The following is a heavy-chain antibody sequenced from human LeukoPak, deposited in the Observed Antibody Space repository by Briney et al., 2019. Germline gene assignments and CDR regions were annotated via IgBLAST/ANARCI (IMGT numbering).Heavy chain of an antibody. D-gene: IGHD6-19*01. CDR1: GGSISGYY. CDR2: IYYSGST. J-gene: IGHJ3*02. V-gene: IGHV4-59*12. CDR3: ARVAGYSSGLDAFDI. Sequence: SETLSLTCTVSGGSISGYYWSWIRQPPGKGLEWIGSIYYSGSTYYNPSLKSRVTISVDTSKNQFSLKLSSVTAADTAVYYCARVAGYSSGLDAFDIWGQGTMVTVSS.